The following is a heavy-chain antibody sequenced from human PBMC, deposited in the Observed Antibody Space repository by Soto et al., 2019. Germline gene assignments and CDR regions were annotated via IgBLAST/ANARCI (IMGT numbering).Heavy chain of an antibody. D-gene: IGHD6-6*01. CDR1: GFTFSSYS. J-gene: IGHJ4*02. V-gene: IGHV3-21*01. CDR3: ARHPLAARRTYFDY. CDR2: ISSSSSYI. Sequence: GSQRLSCAASGFTFSSYSMNWVLQAPGKGLEWVSSISSSSSYIYYADSVKGRFTISRDNAKNSLYLQMNSLRAEDTAVYYCARHPLAARRTYFDYWGQGTLVTVSS.